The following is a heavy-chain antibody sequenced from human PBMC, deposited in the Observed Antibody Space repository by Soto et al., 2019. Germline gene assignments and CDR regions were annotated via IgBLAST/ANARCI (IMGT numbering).Heavy chain of an antibody. Sequence: QVQLQESGPGLVQPSQTLSLTCTVSGGSISSGGYYWSWIRQHPGTGLEWIGHISYSGSTYYNTSVMIRVTIPVDTSRNQFSMVVNCVTAAHTYLYYCARRVLHWGQGTLVTVSS. J-gene: IGHJ4*01. CDR1: GGSISSGGYY. CDR3: ARRVLH. CDR2: ISYSGST. V-gene: IGHV4-31*03.